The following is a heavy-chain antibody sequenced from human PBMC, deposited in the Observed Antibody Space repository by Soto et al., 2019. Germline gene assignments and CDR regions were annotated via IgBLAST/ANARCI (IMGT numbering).Heavy chain of an antibody. Sequence: PGGSLRLSCAASGFTFSSYGMHWVRQAPGKGLEWVAVISYDGSNKYYADSVKGRFTISRDNSKNTLYLQMNSLRAEDTAVYYCAKDNDSSGYFDYWGQGTLVTVSS. CDR1: GFTFSSYG. CDR3: AKDNDSSGYFDY. V-gene: IGHV3-30*18. J-gene: IGHJ4*02. CDR2: ISYDGSNK. D-gene: IGHD3-22*01.